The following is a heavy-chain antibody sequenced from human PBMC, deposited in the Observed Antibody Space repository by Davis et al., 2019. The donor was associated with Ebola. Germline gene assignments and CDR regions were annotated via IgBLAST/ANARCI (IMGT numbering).Heavy chain of an antibody. CDR2: IYSGGST. V-gene: IGHV3-53*01. CDR3: AREALNCSGGSCYWAFDI. D-gene: IGHD2-15*01. CDR1: GFTVSSNY. Sequence: GGSLRLSCAASGFTVSSNYMSWVRQAPGKGLEWVSVIYSGGSTYYADSVKGRFTISRDNSKNMLYLQMNSLRAEDTAVYYCAREALNCSGGSCYWAFDIWGQGTMVTVSS. J-gene: IGHJ3*02.